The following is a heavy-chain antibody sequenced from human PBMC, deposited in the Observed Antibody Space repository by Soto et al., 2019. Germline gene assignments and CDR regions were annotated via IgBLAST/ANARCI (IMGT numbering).Heavy chain of an antibody. CDR2: ISGSGDTT. J-gene: IGHJ5*02. Sequence: GGSLRLSCAASGFTLRSYAMSWVRQAPGKGLEWVSAISGSGDTTYYADSVKGRFTISRDNSKNTLYLQMNSLRAEDTAVYYCAKEQYSSNSFNWSDPWGQGTLVTVSS. CDR1: GFTLRSYA. V-gene: IGHV3-23*01. CDR3: AKEQYSSNSFNWSDP. D-gene: IGHD6-13*01.